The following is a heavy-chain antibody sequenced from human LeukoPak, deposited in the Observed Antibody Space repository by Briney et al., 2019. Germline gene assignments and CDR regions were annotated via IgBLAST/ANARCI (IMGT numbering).Heavy chain of an antibody. D-gene: IGHD6-13*01. Sequence: GRSLRLSCAASGFTFSSYGMHWVRQVPGKGLEWVAVISYDGSNKYYADSVKGRFTISRDNSKNTLYLQMNSLRAEDTAVYYCAKESQYSSSWTYRYYYYGMDVWGQGTTVTVSS. CDR1: GFTFSSYG. V-gene: IGHV3-30*18. J-gene: IGHJ6*02. CDR3: AKESQYSSSWTYRYYYYGMDV. CDR2: ISYDGSNK.